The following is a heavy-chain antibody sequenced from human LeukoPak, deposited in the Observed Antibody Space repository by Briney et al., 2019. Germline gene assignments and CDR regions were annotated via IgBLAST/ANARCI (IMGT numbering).Heavy chain of an antibody. Sequence: ASVKVSCKASGYTFTSYYMHWVRQAPGQGLERMGIINPSGGSTSYAQKFQGRVTMTRDTSTSTVYMELSSLRSEDTAVYYCAREQYCSGGSCYSFDYWGQGTLVTVSS. J-gene: IGHJ4*02. CDR2: INPSGGST. D-gene: IGHD2-15*01. CDR1: GYTFTSYY. CDR3: AREQYCSGGSCYSFDY. V-gene: IGHV1-46*01.